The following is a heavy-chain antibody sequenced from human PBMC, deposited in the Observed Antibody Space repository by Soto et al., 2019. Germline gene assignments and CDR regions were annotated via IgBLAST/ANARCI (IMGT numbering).Heavy chain of an antibody. CDR3: ARDLMIPAAITTPNWFDP. D-gene: IGHD2-2*02. J-gene: IGHJ5*02. CDR1: GFTFGSYS. Sequence: VGSLRLSCAASGFTFGSYSMNWVRQDPGKGLEWVSYISSSSSTIYYADSVKGRFTISRDNAKNSLYLQMNSLRDEDTAVYYCARDLMIPAAITTPNWFDPWGQGTLVTVSS. V-gene: IGHV3-48*02. CDR2: ISSSSSTI.